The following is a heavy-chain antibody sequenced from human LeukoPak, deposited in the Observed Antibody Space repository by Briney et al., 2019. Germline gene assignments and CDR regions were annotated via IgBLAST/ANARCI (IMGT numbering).Heavy chain of an antibody. CDR2: ISGTGAST. CDR3: ARWYCSSTSCYAGAFDI. CDR1: GFTFSSYA. Sequence: GGSLRLSCAASGFTFSSYAMTWVRQAPGKGLEWVSAISGTGASTFYADSVKGRFTISRDNSRNTLYLQMNSLRADDTAVYYCARWYCSSTSCYAGAFDIWGQGTMVTVSS. J-gene: IGHJ3*02. V-gene: IGHV3-23*01. D-gene: IGHD2-2*01.